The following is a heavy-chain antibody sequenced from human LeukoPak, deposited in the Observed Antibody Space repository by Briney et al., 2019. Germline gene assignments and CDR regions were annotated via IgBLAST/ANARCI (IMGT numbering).Heavy chain of an antibody. CDR2: ISWNSGSI. V-gene: IGHV3-9*01. CDR1: GFTFDDFA. Sequence: GGSLRLSCVASGFTFDDFAMHWVRQAPGKGLEWVSGISWNSGSIDYADSVKGRFTTSRDNAKNSLYLQMNSLRAEDTALYYCAEVVNSGWYYFDYWGQGTLVTVSS. D-gene: IGHD6-19*01. J-gene: IGHJ4*02. CDR3: AEVVNSGWYYFDY.